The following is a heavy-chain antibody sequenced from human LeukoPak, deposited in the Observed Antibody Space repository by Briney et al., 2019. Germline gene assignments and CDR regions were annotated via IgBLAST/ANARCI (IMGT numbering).Heavy chain of an antibody. CDR2: IYYSGNT. V-gene: IGHV4-39*01. CDR1: GGSISSSGYY. D-gene: IGHD2-2*01. Sequence: SETLSLTCTVSGGSISSSGYYWGWIRQPPGKGLEWIGSIYYSGNTYYNPSLMSRVTISVDRSKSQFSLKLSSVTAADTAVYYCARQYSSTWLLDPWGQGTLVTVSS. CDR3: ARQYSSTWLLDP. J-gene: IGHJ5*02.